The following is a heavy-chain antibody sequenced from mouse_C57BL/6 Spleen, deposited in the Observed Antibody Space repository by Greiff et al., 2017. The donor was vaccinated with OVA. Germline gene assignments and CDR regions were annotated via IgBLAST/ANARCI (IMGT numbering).Heavy chain of an antibody. CDR1: GYTFTDYY. V-gene: IGHV1-76*01. J-gene: IGHJ4*01. CDR3: ARGGIYYYGSSYENYAMDY. Sequence: QVQLQQSGAELVRPGASVKLSCKASGYTFTDYYINWVKQRPGQGLEWIARIYPGSGNTYYNEKFKGKATLTAEKSSSTAYMQLSSLTSEDSAVYFCARGGIYYYGSSYENYAMDYWGQGTSVTVSS. D-gene: IGHD1-1*01. CDR2: IYPGSGNT.